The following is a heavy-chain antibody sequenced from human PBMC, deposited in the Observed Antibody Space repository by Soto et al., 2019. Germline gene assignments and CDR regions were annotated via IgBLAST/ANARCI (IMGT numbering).Heavy chain of an antibody. D-gene: IGHD3-22*01. CDR3: AKDYYDSSGYYPPALLFDY. CDR2: MNPNSGNT. J-gene: IGHJ4*02. CDR1: GYTFTSYD. Sequence: ASVKVSCKASGYTFTSYDINWVRQATGQGLEWMGWMNPNSGNTGYSQKFQGRVTITRDTSASTAYMELSSLRSEDTAVYYCAKDYYDSSGYYPPALLFDYWGQGTLVTVSS. V-gene: IGHV1-8*01.